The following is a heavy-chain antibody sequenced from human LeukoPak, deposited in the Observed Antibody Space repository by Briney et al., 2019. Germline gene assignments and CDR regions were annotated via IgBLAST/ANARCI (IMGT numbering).Heavy chain of an antibody. D-gene: IGHD2-21*02. CDR3: ARGGGDCGDPHDDY. CDR1: GVSMSGYY. J-gene: IGHJ4*02. CDR2: IYSIGIT. V-gene: IGHV4-59*08. Sequence: SETLSLTCPFSGVSMSGYYWSWIRQPPGKGLDLIGHIYSIGITVYNAPLKGRVTISIDTTRNQFSLALTSVTAADTAVYYCARGGGDCGDPHDDYWGQGTLVTVSS.